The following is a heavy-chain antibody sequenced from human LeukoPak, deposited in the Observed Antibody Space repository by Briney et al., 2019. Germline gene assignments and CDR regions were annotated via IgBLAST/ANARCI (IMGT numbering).Heavy chain of an antibody. CDR1: GFTFSTYN. J-gene: IGHJ5*02. D-gene: IGHD3-16*01. Sequence: GGSLRLSCAASGFTFSTYNMNWVRQAPGKGLEWVSAVGGTDGRTYYAAFVKGRFTIYRDNSKNTLYLQMNSLRAEDTAVYYCARDLGGLERENWFDPWGRGTLVTVSS. CDR2: VGGTDGRT. CDR3: ARDLGGLERENWFDP. V-gene: IGHV3-23*01.